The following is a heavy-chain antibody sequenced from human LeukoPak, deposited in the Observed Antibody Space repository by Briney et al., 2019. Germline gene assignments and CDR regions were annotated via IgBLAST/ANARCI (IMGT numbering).Heavy chain of an antibody. Sequence: GGSLRLSCAASGFTFSSYAMHWVRQAPGKGLEWVTVISSDGGNKYYADSVKGRFTISRDNSMNTLFLQMNSLGPEETAVYYCARVLGQLPPQWGQGTLVTVSS. CDR1: GFTFSSYA. J-gene: IGHJ4*02. CDR2: ISSDGGNK. CDR3: ARVLGQLPPQ. D-gene: IGHD4-23*01. V-gene: IGHV3-30*04.